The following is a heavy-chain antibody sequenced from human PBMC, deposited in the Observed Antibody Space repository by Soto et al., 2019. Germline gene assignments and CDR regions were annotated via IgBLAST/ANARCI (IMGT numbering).Heavy chain of an antibody. CDR3: ARNSGYDMRDAFDI. Sequence: EVQLVESGGGVVRPGGSLRLSCAASGFTFDDYGMSWVRQAPGKGLEWVSGINWNGGSTGYADSVKGRFTISRDNAKHSLYLQMNSLRADDTALYHCARNSGYDMRDAFDIWGQGTMVTVSS. J-gene: IGHJ3*02. CDR2: INWNGGST. V-gene: IGHV3-20*01. CDR1: GFTFDDYG. D-gene: IGHD5-12*01.